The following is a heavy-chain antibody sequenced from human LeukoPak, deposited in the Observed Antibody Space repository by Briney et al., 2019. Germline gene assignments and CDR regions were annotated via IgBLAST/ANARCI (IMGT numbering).Heavy chain of an antibody. Sequence: ASVKVSCKASGYTFTSYYMHWVRQAPGQGLEWMGIINPSGGSTSYAQKFQGRVTMTRDTSTSTVYMELSSLRSEDTAVYYCARAGYLVRGIIKPDYLFKYMDVWGKGTTVTVSS. J-gene: IGHJ6*03. V-gene: IGHV1-46*01. CDR1: GYTFTSYY. CDR3: ARAGYLVRGIIKPDYLFKYMDV. CDR2: INPSGGST. D-gene: IGHD3-10*01.